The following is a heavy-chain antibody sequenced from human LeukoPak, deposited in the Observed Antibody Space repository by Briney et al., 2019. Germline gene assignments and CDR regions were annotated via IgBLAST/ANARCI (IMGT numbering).Heavy chain of an antibody. D-gene: IGHD3-22*01. CDR2: INHSGST. J-gene: IGHJ4*02. CDR1: GGSFSGYY. Sequence: PSETLSLTCAVYGGSFSGYYWSWLRQPPGKGLEWIGEINHSGSTNYNPSLKSRVTISVDTSKNQFSLKLSSVTAADTAVYYCARVVTYYYDSSGYYFRHYFDYWGQGTLVTVSS. CDR3: ARVVTYYYDSSGYYFRHYFDY. V-gene: IGHV4-34*01.